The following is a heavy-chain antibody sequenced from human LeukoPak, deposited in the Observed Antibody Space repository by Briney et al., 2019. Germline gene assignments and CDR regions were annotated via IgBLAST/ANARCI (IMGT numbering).Heavy chain of an antibody. D-gene: IGHD6-19*01. CDR3: ARDRDIAVAGIDY. J-gene: IGHJ4*02. Sequence: ASVKVSCKASGYTFTGYYMHWVRQAPGQGHEWMGWINPNSGGTNYAQKFQGRVTMTRDTSISTAYMELSRLRSDDTAVYYCARDRDIAVAGIDYWGQGTLVTVSS. V-gene: IGHV1-2*02. CDR1: GYTFTGYY. CDR2: INPNSGGT.